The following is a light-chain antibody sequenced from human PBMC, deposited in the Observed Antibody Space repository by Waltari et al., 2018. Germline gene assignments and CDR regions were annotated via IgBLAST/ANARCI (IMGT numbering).Light chain of an antibody. V-gene: IGLV2-11*01. J-gene: IGLJ3*02. Sequence: QSALTQPLSVSGYPGQSVTISCPGTGRDIGAYNYVSWYQQHPDKAPKLIIYDVTERPSGVPDRFSGSKSGNTASLTISGLQAEDEAHYYCCSYVGAYSWVFGGGTDLTVV. CDR1: GRDIGAYNY. CDR3: CSYVGAYSWV. CDR2: DVT.